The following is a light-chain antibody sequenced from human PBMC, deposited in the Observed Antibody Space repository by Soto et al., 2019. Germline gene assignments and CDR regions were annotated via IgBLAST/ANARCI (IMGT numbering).Light chain of an antibody. V-gene: IGLV1-40*01. J-gene: IGLJ2*01. CDR3: QSYDSSLSGSV. CDR2: VNS. Sequence: QSVLTQPPSVSGAPGQRVTISCTGNNSNLGAGHDVHWYQRLPGTAPKLLIYVNSNRPSGVPDRFSGSKSGTSASLAITGLQAEDEADYYCQSYDSSLSGSVFGGGTKLTVL. CDR1: NSNLGAGHD.